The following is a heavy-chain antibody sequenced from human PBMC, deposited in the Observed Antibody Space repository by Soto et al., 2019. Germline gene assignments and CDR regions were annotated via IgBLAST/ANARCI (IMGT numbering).Heavy chain of an antibody. V-gene: IGHV4-59*01. CDR3: ARSATYDFWSGYYGYFDY. J-gene: IGHJ4*02. D-gene: IGHD3-3*01. CDR1: GGSISSYY. CDR2: IYYSGST. Sequence: SETLSLTCTVSGGSISSYYWSWIRQPPGKGLEWIGYIYYSGSTNYNPSLKSRVTISVDTSKNQFSLKLSSVTAADTAVYYFARSATYDFWSGYYGYFDYWGQGTLVTVSS.